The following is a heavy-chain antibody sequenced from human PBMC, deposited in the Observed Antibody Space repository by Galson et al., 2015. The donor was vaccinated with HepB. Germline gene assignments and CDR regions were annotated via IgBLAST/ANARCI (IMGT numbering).Heavy chain of an antibody. CDR1: GGSISSGGYY. D-gene: IGHD4-17*01. CDR3: ARGIDYGDYYWFDP. CDR2: IYYSGST. J-gene: IGHJ5*02. Sequence: TLSLTCTVSGGSISSGGYYWSWIRQHPGKGLEWIGYIYYSGSTYYNPSLKSRVTISVDTSKNQFSLKLSSVTAADTAVYYCARGIDYGDYYWFDPWGQGTLVTVSS. V-gene: IGHV4-31*03.